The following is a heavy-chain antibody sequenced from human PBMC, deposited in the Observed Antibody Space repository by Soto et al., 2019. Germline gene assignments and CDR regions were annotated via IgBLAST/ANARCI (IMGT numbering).Heavy chain of an antibody. Sequence: QVQLVQSGAEVKKPGSSVKVSCKASGGTFSSYAISWVRQAPGQGLEWMGGIIPIFGTANYAEKVQGRVTITADESTSTAYMELRSLRYEDTAVYYCARDRVNDYVWGSLHYWGQGTLVTVSS. CDR3: ARDRVNDYVWGSLHY. J-gene: IGHJ4*02. D-gene: IGHD3-16*01. CDR2: IIPIFGTA. V-gene: IGHV1-69*01. CDR1: GGTFSSYA.